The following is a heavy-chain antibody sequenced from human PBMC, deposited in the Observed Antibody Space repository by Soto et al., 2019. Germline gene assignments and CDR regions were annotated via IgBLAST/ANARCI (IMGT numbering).Heavy chain of an antibody. Sequence: RLSCTASGFTFGDYAMSWFRQAPGKGLEWVGFIRSKAYGGTTEYAASVKGRFTISRDDSKSIAYLQMNSLKTEDTAVYYCRLAYYYYYMAVWGKGTTVTVSS. J-gene: IGHJ6*03. CDR2: IRSKAYGGTT. D-gene: IGHD6-19*01. CDR3: RLAYYYYYMAV. CDR1: GFTFGDYA. V-gene: IGHV3-49*03.